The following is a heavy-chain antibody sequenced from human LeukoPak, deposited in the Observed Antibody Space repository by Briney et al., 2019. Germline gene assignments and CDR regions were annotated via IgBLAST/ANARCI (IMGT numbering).Heavy chain of an antibody. CDR1: GYTFTRYY. CDR3: ARGWEMASKAPFDY. Sequence: ASVKASCKASGYTFTRYYMHWVRQAPGQGLEWMGIINPSVGSASYSQKFQGRVTMTRDTSTSTVYMELSSLRSEDTAAYYCARGWEMASKAPFDYWGQGTLVTVSS. V-gene: IGHV1-46*01. J-gene: IGHJ4*02. CDR2: INPSVGSA. D-gene: IGHD5-24*01.